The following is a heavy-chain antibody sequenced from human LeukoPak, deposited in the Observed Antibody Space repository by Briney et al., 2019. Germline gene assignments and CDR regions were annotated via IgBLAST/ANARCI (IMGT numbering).Heavy chain of an antibody. D-gene: IGHD3-10*01. Sequence: PSETLSLTCAVYGGSFSGYYWSWIRQPPAKGLEWIGEINHSGSTNYNPSLKSRVTISVDTSKNQFSLKLSSVTAADTAVYYRARGGEPFTMVRGVPLGYWGQGTLVTVSS. CDR3: ARGGEPFTMVRGVPLGY. CDR2: INHSGST. V-gene: IGHV4-34*01. CDR1: GGSFSGYY. J-gene: IGHJ4*02.